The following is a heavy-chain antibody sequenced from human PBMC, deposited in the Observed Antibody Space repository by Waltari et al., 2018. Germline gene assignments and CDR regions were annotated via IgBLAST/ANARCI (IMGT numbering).Heavy chain of an antibody. J-gene: IGHJ4*02. CDR3: AREWGVMVGTAGFYFDY. CDR2: ISSGSSYI. Sequence: EVQLVGSGGGLVKPGGSLRLSCGDSGFPVGSDTCTWLRQAPGKGLEWVSSISSGSSYIYYADSVKGRFTISRDNAKNSLYLQMNSLRVEDTAVYYCAREWGVMVGTAGFYFDYWGQGALVTVSS. V-gene: IGHV3-21*01. D-gene: IGHD2-15*01. CDR1: GFPVGSDT.